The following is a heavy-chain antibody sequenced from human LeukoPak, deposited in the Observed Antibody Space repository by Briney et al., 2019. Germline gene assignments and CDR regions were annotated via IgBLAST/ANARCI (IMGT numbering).Heavy chain of an antibody. CDR1: GFAFSIYE. Sequence: GVSLTLSCTASGFAFSIYEMDWVRQAPGKGLEWVSYISSSGSYIQYAESVKGRFTISRDNAEKSLFLQMSSLGDEDTAVYYCAREPGYSSAGVDAFDIWGRGTMVTVSS. D-gene: IGHD6-25*01. J-gene: IGHJ3*02. CDR3: AREPGYSSAGVDAFDI. V-gene: IGHV3-48*03. CDR2: ISSSGSYI.